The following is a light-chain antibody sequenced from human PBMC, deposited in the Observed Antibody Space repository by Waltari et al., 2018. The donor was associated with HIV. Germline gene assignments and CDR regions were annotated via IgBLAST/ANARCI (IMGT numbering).Light chain of an antibody. CDR2: REN. J-gene: IGLJ1*01. CDR1: DSNIGSTT. V-gene: IGLV1-44*01. CDR3: ATWDDRDDNLSSFYV. Sequence: QSVLTQPPSASGTPGPRVPIPCSGTDSNIGSTTVHWYQQLPGLAPKLLIFRENQRPLGVPDRFSGSKSGTSASLDISGLQSEDEADYYCATWDDRDDNLSSFYVFATGTKVTVL.